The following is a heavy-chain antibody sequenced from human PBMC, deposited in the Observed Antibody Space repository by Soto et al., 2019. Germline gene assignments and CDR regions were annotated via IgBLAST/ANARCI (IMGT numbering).Heavy chain of an antibody. D-gene: IGHD3-10*01. CDR1: GFTFSSYA. V-gene: IGHV3-23*01. J-gene: IGHJ5*02. CDR3: AKDAISMVRGVNNWFDP. Sequence: EVQLLESGGGLVQPGGSLTLSCAASGFTFSSYAMTWVRQAPGKGLEWVSGISGGGGVSTYYADSVKGRFTISRDNSMNTLYLQMNSLRAEDPAVYYCAKDAISMVRGVNNWFDPWGQGTLVTVSS. CDR2: ISGGGGVST.